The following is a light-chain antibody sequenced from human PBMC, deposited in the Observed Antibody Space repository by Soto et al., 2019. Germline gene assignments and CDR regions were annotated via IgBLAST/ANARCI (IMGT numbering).Light chain of an antibody. CDR2: EVS. CDR3: SSYAGSNNYVA. CDR1: SSDVGGYTY. J-gene: IGLJ2*01. V-gene: IGLV2-8*01. Sequence: QSALTQPPSASGSPGQSVTISCTGTSSDVGGYTYVSWYQQHPGKAPKLMIYEVSKRPSGVPDRFSGSKSGNTASLTVSGLQDEDEADYYCSSYAGSNNYVAFGGGTKLTVL.